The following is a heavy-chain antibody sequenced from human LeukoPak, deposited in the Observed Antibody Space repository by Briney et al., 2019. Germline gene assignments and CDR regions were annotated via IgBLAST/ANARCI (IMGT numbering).Heavy chain of an antibody. CDR3: VKGRWDIVVVLGVAVIAGAFEI. CDR2: LSAGGSGT. CDR1: GFTFSTYA. D-gene: IGHD2-15*01. V-gene: IGHV3-23*01. J-gene: IGHJ3*02. Sequence: PGGSLRLSCAASGFTFSTYAMSWVRQSPGKGLEWVSTLSAGGSGTYYADSVKGRFTISRDNSKNTLFLQMNSLRAEDTAVSYCVKGRWDIVVVLGVAVIAGAFEIWGQGTMVTVS.